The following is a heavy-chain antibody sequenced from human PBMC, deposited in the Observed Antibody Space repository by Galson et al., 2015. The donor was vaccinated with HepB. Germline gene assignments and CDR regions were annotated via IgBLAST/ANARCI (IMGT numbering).Heavy chain of an antibody. CDR2: ISYDGSNK. CDR3: AKDFGRYCSSTSCYRSWFDP. Sequence: SLRLSCAASGFTFSSYGMHWVRQAPGKGLEWVAVISYDGSNKYYADSVKGRFTISRDNSKNTLYLQMNSQRAEDTAVYYCAKDFGRYCSSTSCYRSWFDPWGQGTLVTVSS. CDR1: GFTFSSYG. V-gene: IGHV3-30*18. D-gene: IGHD2-2*01. J-gene: IGHJ5*02.